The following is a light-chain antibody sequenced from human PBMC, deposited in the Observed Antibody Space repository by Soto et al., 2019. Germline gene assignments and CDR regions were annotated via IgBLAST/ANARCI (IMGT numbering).Light chain of an antibody. Sequence: EIVLTQSPGTLSLSPGERATLSCRASQSVSSSYLAWYQQKPGQAPRLLIYGASSRATGIPDRFSGSGSGTDMTLTISRLEPEDFAVDYCQQYDSSRTWTFGQGTKVEIK. V-gene: IGKV3-20*01. CDR2: GAS. J-gene: IGKJ1*01. CDR1: QSVSSSY. CDR3: QQYDSSRTWT.